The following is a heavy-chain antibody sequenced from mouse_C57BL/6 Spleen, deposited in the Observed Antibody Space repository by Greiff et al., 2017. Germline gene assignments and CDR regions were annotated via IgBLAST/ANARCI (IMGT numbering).Heavy chain of an antibody. CDR2: ISYDGSN. Sequence: EVQLVESGPGLVKPSQSLSLTCSVTGYSITSGYYWNWIRQFPGNNLEWMGYISYDGSNNYNPSLKNRISITRDTSKNQFFLKLNSVTTEDTATYYCASSLGWYFDVWGTGTTVTVSS. CDR1: GYSITSGYY. J-gene: IGHJ1*03. V-gene: IGHV3-6*01. CDR3: ASSLGWYFDV.